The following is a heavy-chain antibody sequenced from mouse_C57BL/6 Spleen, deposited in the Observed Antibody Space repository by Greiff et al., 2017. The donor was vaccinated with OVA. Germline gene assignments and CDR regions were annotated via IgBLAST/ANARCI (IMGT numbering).Heavy chain of an antibody. CDR1: GYAFSSSW. J-gene: IGHJ1*03. CDR2: IYPGDGDT. CDR3: AREGYYGSSYNWYFDV. V-gene: IGHV1-82*01. D-gene: IGHD1-1*01. Sequence: QVQLQQSGPELVKPGASVKISCKASGYAFSSSWMNWVKQRPGKGLEWIGRIYPGDGDTNYNGKFKGKATLTAAKSSSTAYMQLSSLTSEDSAVYFCAREGYYGSSYNWYFDVWGTGTTVTVSS.